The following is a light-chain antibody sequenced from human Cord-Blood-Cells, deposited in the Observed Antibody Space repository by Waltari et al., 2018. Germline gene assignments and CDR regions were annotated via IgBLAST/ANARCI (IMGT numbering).Light chain of an antibody. J-gene: IGKJ1*01. CDR1: QSVSSY. V-gene: IGKV3-11*01. CDR3: QQGSNWPT. Sequence: EIVLTQSPATLSLSPGERATLSCRASQSVSSYLAWYQQKPGQAPRLLIYAASNRATGIPARFSGSGSGTDFTLTSSSLEPEDFAVYYCQQGSNWPTFGQGTKVEIK. CDR2: AAS.